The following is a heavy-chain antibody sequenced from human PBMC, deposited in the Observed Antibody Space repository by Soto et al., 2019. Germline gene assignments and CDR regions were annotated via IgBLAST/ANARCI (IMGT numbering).Heavy chain of an antibody. CDR3: ARHGNYYYYMDV. Sequence: SETLSLTYTVSGGSISSYYWSWIRQPPGKGLEWIGYIYYSGSTNYNPSLKSRVTISVDTSKNQFSLKLSSVTAADTAVYYCARHGNYYYYMDVWGKGTTVTVSS. CDR2: IYYSGST. CDR1: GGSISSYY. J-gene: IGHJ6*03. V-gene: IGHV4-59*08. D-gene: IGHD2-15*01.